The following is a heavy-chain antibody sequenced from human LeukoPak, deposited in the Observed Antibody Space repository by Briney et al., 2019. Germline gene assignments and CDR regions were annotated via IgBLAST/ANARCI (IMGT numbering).Heavy chain of an antibody. V-gene: IGHV4-59*01. D-gene: IGHD3-10*01. CDR2: IYYSGST. Sequence: SETLSLTCTVSGVSISSYYWSWIRQPPGKGLEWIGYIYYSGSTNYNPSLKSRVTISVDTSKNQFSLTLSSVTAADAAVYDCARETSNYYGSGSPFDYWGQGTLVSVSS. CDR1: GVSISSYY. CDR3: ARETSNYYGSGSPFDY. J-gene: IGHJ4*02.